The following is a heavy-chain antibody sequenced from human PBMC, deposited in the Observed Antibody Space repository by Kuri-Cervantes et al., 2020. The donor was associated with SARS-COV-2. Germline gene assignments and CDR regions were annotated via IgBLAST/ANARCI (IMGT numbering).Heavy chain of an antibody. CDR1: GGSFSGYY. J-gene: IGHJ4*02. V-gene: IGHV4-34*01. CDR3: SSSSSLSYYFDY. Sequence: SETLSLTCAVYGGSFSGYYWSWIRQPPGKGLEWIGEINHGGSTNYNPSLKSRVTISVDTSKNQFSLKLSSVTAADTAVYYCSSSSSLSYYFDYWGQGTLVTVSS. CDR2: INHGGST. D-gene: IGHD6-6*01.